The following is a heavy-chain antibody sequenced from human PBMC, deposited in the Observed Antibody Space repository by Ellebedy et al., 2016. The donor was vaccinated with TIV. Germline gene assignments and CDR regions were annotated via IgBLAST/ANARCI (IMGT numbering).Heavy chain of an antibody. CDR3: AKKTPGEVIAAPES. CDR2: ISFDGGNI. J-gene: IGHJ5*02. V-gene: IGHV3-30*18. CDR1: GFTFSIYA. Sequence: GGSLRLXXAASGFTFSIYAMHWVRQAPGKGLEWVAVISFDGGNIYYADSVKGRFTISRDNSKNTLYLQMNSLTTENTAVYFCAKKTPGEVIAAPESWGQGTLVTVSS. D-gene: IGHD3-16*02.